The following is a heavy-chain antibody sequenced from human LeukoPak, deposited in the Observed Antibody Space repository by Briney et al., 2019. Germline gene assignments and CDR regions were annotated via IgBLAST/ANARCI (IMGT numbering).Heavy chain of an antibody. CDR1: GFTFSGYS. CDR2: ISSSSSTI. V-gene: IGHV3-48*01. CDR3: AKDPHPRRSTTITMDY. D-gene: IGHD2/OR15-2a*01. J-gene: IGHJ4*02. Sequence: PGGSLRLSCAASGFTFSGYSMNWVRQAPGKGLEWVSYISSSSSTIYYADSVKGRFTISRDNAKNSLYLQMNSLRAEDTAVYFCAKDPHPRRSTTITMDYWGQGTLVTVSS.